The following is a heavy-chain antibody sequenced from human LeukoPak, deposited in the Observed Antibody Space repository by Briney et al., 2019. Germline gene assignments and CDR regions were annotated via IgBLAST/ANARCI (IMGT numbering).Heavy chain of an antibody. CDR3: ASHLDIVVVPAANGPFAFDI. V-gene: IGHV3-30-3*01. CDR1: GFPFSSYA. D-gene: IGHD2-2*01. CDR2: ISYDGGNT. J-gene: IGHJ3*02. Sequence: PGRSLRLSCAASGFPFSSYAMPWVRQAPGKGLERVSGISYDGGNTYYADSAKGRFTISRDNSKNTLYLKMNSLRSEDTAVYYCASHLDIVVVPAANGPFAFDIWGEGTMVTVSS.